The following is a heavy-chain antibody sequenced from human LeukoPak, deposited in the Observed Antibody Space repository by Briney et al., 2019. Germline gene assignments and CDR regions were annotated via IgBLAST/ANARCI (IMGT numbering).Heavy chain of an antibody. CDR3: ARLGPDSSSYEYFDY. D-gene: IGHD6-13*01. Sequence: GESLKIFCYGSGYSFTNYWNGWVRQMPGEGLEWMGMIYPGDSDTRYSPSFQGQVTISADKSISTSYLRWGSLKASDTAIFYCARLGPDSSSYEYFDYWGQGSQVTVSS. V-gene: IGHV5-51*01. J-gene: IGHJ4*02. CDR2: IYPGDSDT. CDR1: GYSFTNYW.